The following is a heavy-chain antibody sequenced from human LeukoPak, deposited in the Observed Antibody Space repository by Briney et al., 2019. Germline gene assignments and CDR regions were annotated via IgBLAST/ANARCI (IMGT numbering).Heavy chain of an antibody. J-gene: IGHJ4*02. D-gene: IGHD2-15*01. CDR3: ASQGPAEGRIN. CDR1: GYTFTSYG. Sequence: ASVKVSCKASGYTFTSYGITWVRQAPGQGLEWMGWISEYNGNTNHAQNLQGRVTMTRDTSTSTVYMELSSLRSEDTAVYYCASQGPAEGRINWGQGTLVTVSS. CDR2: ISEYNGNT. V-gene: IGHV1-18*01.